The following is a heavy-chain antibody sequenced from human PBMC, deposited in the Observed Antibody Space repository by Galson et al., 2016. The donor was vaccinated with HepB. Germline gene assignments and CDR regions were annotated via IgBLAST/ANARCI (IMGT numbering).Heavy chain of an antibody. D-gene: IGHD5-12*01. V-gene: IGHV3-11*06. J-gene: IGHJ4*02. CDR3: ARDPGGYGFIDS. CDR2: LSPSTRYT. CDR1: GFTFTEYY. Sequence: SLRLSCAASGFTFTEYYMTWLRQAPGKGLEWLSYLSPSTRYTNSADSVKGRFTIFRDSAKNSVYLQMNSLRAEDTAVYYCARDPGGYGFIDSWGQGTLVTVSS.